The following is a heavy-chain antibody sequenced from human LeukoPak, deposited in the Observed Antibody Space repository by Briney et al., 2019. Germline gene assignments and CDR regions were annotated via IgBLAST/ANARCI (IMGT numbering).Heavy chain of an antibody. CDR1: GGSISSYY. CDR2: IYHSGST. CDR3: ARDFIDYDYVWGSYRENWFDP. Sequence: SETLSLTCTVSGGSISSYYWSWIRQPPGKGLEWIGSIYHSGSTYYNPSLKSRVTISVDTSKNQFSLKLSSVTAADTAVYYCARDFIDYDYVWGSYRENWFDPWGQGTLVTVSS. J-gene: IGHJ5*02. D-gene: IGHD3-16*02. V-gene: IGHV4-59*12.